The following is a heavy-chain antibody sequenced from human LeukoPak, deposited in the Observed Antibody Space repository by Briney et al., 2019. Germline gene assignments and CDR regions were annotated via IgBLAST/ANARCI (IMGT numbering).Heavy chain of an antibody. D-gene: IGHD5-18*01. Sequence: SETLSLTCTVSGGSISSGSYYWRWIRQPAGKGLEWIGRIYTSGSTNYNPSLKSRVTISVDTSKNQFSLKLSSVTAADTAVYYCARDLSRDTAMDLFDYWGQGTLVTVSS. CDR3: ARDLSRDTAMDLFDY. CDR1: GGSISSGSYY. V-gene: IGHV4-61*02. CDR2: IYTSGST. J-gene: IGHJ4*02.